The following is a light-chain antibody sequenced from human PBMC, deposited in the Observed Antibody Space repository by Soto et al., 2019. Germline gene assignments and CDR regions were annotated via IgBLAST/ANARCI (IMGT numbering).Light chain of an antibody. J-gene: IGLJ3*02. CDR3: SSYTSSNTWV. V-gene: IGLV2-14*01. CDR1: NSDVGRYRY. CDR2: EVT. Sequence: QSVLTQPASVSGSPAQSITMSCTGTNSDVGRYRYVSWFQQHPGKAPKLLIYEVTNRPSGVPNRFSGSKSGNTASLTISGLQAADEADYYCSSYTSSNTWVFGGGTQLTVL.